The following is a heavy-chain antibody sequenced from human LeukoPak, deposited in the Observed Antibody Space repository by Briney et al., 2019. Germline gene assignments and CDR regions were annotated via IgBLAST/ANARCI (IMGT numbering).Heavy chain of an antibody. CDR3: AREFGSGSVDY. CDR1: GYTFTGYY. Sequence: ASLKVSCKASGYTFTGYYMYWVRQAPGQGLEWMGWINPNSGGTNYAQKFQGRVTMTRDTSISTAYMELSRLRSDDTAVYYCAREFGSGSVDYWGQGTLVTVSS. CDR2: INPNSGGT. V-gene: IGHV1-2*02. D-gene: IGHD3-22*01. J-gene: IGHJ4*02.